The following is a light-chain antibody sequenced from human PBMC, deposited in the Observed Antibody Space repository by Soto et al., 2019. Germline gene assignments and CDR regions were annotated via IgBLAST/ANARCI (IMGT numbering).Light chain of an antibody. Sequence: QSVLTQPRSVSGSPGQSVTISCTGTSSDVGGYNFVSWYQHHPGKAPKLMIYNVIQRPSGVPDRFSASKSGNTASLTISGLQAEDEADYYCCSYAGSYTYVFGTGTKVTVL. CDR1: SSDVGGYNF. CDR3: CSYAGSYTYV. CDR2: NVI. J-gene: IGLJ1*01. V-gene: IGLV2-11*01.